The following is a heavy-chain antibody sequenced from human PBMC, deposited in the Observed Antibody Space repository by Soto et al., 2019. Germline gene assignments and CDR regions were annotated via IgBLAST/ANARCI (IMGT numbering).Heavy chain of an antibody. J-gene: IGHJ4*02. CDR2: INHSGST. CDR1: GGSCGGYD. Sequence: SETLSLTCAVEGGSCGGYDWSWIRQPPGKGLEWIGEINHSGSTNYNPSLKSRVTISVDTSKNQFSLKLSSVTAADTAVYYCAGGYCSSTSCFLDYWGQGTLVTVS. D-gene: IGHD2-2*01. CDR3: AGGYCSSTSCFLDY. V-gene: IGHV4-34*01.